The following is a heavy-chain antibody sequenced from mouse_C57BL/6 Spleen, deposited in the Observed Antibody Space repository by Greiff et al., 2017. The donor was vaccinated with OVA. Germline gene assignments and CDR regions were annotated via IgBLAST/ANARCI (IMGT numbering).Heavy chain of an antibody. CDR2: IDPNSGGT. CDR1: GYTFTSYW. V-gene: IGHV1-72*01. D-gene: IGHD2-2*01. CDR3: ARGDGYDHYYAMDY. Sequence: VQLQQPGAELVKPGASVKLSCKASGYTFTSYWMNWVKQRPGRGLEWIGRIDPNSGGTKYNEKFKSKATLTVDKPSSTAYMQRSSLTSEDSAVYYCARGDGYDHYYAMDYWGEGTSVTVST. J-gene: IGHJ4*01.